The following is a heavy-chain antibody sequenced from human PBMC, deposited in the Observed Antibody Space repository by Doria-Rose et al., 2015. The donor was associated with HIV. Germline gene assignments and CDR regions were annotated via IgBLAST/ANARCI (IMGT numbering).Heavy chain of an antibody. V-gene: IGHV2-26*01. Sequence: SGPVLVKPTETLTLTCTVSGVSLSSPGMGVSWIRQPPGKALEWLANNFSDDERSYKTSLKSRLTISRGTSKSQVVLTMTDMGPVDTATYYCARIKSSRWYHKYYFDFWGQGTLVIVSA. CDR2: NFSDDER. CDR1: GVSLSSPGMG. CDR3: ARIKSSRWYHKYYFDF. J-gene: IGHJ4*02. D-gene: IGHD6-13*01.